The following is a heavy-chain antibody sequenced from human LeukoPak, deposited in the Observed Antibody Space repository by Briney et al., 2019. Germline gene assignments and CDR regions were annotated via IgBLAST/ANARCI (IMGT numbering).Heavy chain of an antibody. Sequence: SETLSLTCTVSGGSISSSSYYWGWIRQPPGKGLEWIGSIYYSGSTYYNPSLKSRVTISVDTSKNQFSLKLSSVTAADTAVYYCARSDPLWYDYWGQGTLVTVSS. CDR2: IYYSGST. CDR3: ARSDPLWYDY. D-gene: IGHD5-18*01. V-gene: IGHV4-39*07. J-gene: IGHJ4*02. CDR1: GGSISSSSYY.